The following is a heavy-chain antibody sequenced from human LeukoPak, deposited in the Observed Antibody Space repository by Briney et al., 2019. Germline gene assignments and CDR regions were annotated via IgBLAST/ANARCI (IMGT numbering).Heavy chain of an antibody. CDR3: ARTAPDSSDYYTRFDY. CDR2: IYTSGST. J-gene: IGHJ4*02. Sequence: SQTLSLTCAVSGGSISSGGYSWSWIRQPAGKGLEWIGRIYTSGSTNYNPSLKSRVTMSVDTSKNQFFLKLSSVTAADTAVYYCARTAPDSSDYYTRFDYWGQGTLVTVSS. CDR1: GGSISSGGYS. D-gene: IGHD3-22*01. V-gene: IGHV4-61*02.